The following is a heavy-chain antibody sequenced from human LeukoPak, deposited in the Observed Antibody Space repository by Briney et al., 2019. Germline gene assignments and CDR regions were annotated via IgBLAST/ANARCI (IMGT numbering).Heavy chain of an antibody. CDR2: INHSGST. D-gene: IGHD3-16*02. J-gene: IGHJ4*02. V-gene: IGHV4-34*01. Sequence: SETLSLTCAVYGGSFSGYYWSWVRQPPGKGLEWIGAINHSGSTNYNPAPKSRLTISVETSNNQLPFQLSTMPAADTAVYFCARLRLGELSSQYRVGYWGQGTLVTVSS. CDR1: GGSFSGYY. CDR3: ARLRLGELSSQYRVGY.